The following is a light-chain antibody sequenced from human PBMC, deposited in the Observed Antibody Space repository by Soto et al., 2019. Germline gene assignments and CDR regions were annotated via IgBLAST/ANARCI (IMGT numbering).Light chain of an antibody. CDR3: QPSYSTPWT. Sequence: DIQMTQSPSSLSASVGDRVTITCRASQSSSSYLNWYQQKQGKAPKLLIYASSSLQSGVPSRFSVSGSGTDFTLTISSLQPEDFATYYCQPSYSTPWTFGQGTKVEIK. J-gene: IGKJ1*01. CDR2: ASS. CDR1: QSSSSY. V-gene: IGKV1-39*01.